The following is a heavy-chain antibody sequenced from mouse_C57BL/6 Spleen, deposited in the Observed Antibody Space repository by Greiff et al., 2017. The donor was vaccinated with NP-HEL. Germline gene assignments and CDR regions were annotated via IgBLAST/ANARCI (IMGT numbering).Heavy chain of an antibody. Sequence: VQLQQSGPELVKPGASVKMSCKASGYTFTDYNMHWVKQSHGKSLEWIGYINPNNGGTSYNQKFKGKATLTVNKSSSTAYMELRSLTSEDSAVYYCARKYDGDWGYAMDYWGQGTSVTVSS. D-gene: IGHD2-3*01. CDR1: GYTFTDYN. CDR2: INPNNGGT. CDR3: ARKYDGDWGYAMDY. J-gene: IGHJ4*01. V-gene: IGHV1-22*01.